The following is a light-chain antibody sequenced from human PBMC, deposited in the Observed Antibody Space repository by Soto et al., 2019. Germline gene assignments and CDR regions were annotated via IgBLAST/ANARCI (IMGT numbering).Light chain of an antibody. Sequence: EIVLTQSPGTLSLSPGERATLSCRASQSVSSSYLAWYQQKPGQAPRLLIYGASSRATGIPDRFSGSGSGTDFTVTISRLEPEDFAVYYCHQYGSSSYTFGQGTKLEIK. CDR3: HQYGSSSYT. CDR2: GAS. CDR1: QSVSSSY. J-gene: IGKJ2*01. V-gene: IGKV3-20*01.